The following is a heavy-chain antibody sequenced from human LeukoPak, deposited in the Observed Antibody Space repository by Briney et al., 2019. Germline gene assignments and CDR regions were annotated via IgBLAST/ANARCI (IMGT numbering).Heavy chain of an antibody. V-gene: IGHV4-59*02. CDR3: ARGGNRLDY. J-gene: IGHJ4*02. CDR1: RGSVSSYY. CDR2: IYYTGST. D-gene: IGHD1-14*01. Sequence: SETLSLTCYVSRGSVSSYYWSWIRQPPGKGLEWIGFIYYTGSTNYNPSLKSRVTMSVDTSKSQISLKLTSVTAADTAVYYCARGGNRLDYWGQGTLVTVSS.